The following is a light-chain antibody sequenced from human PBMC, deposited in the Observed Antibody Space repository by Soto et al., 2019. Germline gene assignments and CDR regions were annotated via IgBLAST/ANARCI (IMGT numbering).Light chain of an antibody. CDR2: GAS. V-gene: IGKV3-15*01. CDR1: QSVSSD. Sequence: EIVLTQSPCTLSLSPGERATLSCRASQSVSSDLAWYHQKPGQAPRLLIYGASTRATGIPARFSGSGSGTEFTLTISSLQSEDFAVYYCQQYNNWPGTFGQGTKVDIK. J-gene: IGKJ1*01. CDR3: QQYNNWPGT.